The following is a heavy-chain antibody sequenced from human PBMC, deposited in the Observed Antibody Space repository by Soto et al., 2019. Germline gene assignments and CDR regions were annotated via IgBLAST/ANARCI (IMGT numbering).Heavy chain of an antibody. J-gene: IGHJ3*02. D-gene: IGHD3-10*01. CDR1: GYSFNSYY. V-gene: IGHV1-46*02. Sequence: QVQLVQSGAEVKKPGASVKVACKASGYSFNSYYMNWVRQAPGQGPEWMGVINPSGASTSYAQKFQGRVTMTRDTSTSTVYMELSSLRSEDTALYYCASDYNAYQRQHVFDIWGQGTLVTVYS. CDR3: ASDYNAYQRQHVFDI. CDR2: INPSGAST.